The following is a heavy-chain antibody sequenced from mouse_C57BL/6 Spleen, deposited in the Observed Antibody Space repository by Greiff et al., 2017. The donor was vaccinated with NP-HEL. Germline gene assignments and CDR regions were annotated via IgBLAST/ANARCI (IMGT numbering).Heavy chain of an antibody. J-gene: IGHJ2*01. CDR3: ARGANWPFDY. Sequence: EVNVVESGGGLVKPGGSLKLSCAASGFTFSDYGMHWVRQAPEKGLEWVAYISSGSSTIYYADTVKGRFTISRDNAKNTLFLQMTSLRSEDTAMYYCARGANWPFDYWGQGTTLTVSS. V-gene: IGHV5-17*01. CDR2: ISSGSSTI. D-gene: IGHD4-1*01. CDR1: GFTFSDYG.